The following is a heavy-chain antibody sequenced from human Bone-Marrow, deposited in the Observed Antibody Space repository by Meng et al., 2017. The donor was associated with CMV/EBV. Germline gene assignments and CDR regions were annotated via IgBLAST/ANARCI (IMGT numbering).Heavy chain of an antibody. CDR3: ARSLEELLRADY. J-gene: IGHJ4*02. V-gene: IGHV3-11*01. Sequence: GESLKISCAASGFTFSDYYMSWIRQAPGKGLEWVSYISSSGSTIYYADSVKGRFTISRDNAKNSLYLQMNSLRAEDTAVYYWARSLEELLRADYWGQGTLVTVSS. CDR1: GFTFSDYY. CDR2: ISSSGSTI. D-gene: IGHD1-26*01.